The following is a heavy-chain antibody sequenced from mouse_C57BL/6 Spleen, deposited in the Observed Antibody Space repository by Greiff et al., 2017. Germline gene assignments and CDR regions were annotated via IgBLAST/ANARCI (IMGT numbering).Heavy chain of an antibody. CDR3: ARAYYSNYARYFDV. D-gene: IGHD2-5*01. J-gene: IGHJ1*03. CDR2: IYPGDGDT. Sequence: VQLQQSGPELVKPGASVKISCKASGYAFSSSWMNWVKQRPGKGLEWIGRIYPGDGDTNYNGKFKGKATLTADKSSSTAYMQLSSLTSEDSAVYFCARAYYSNYARYFDVWGTGTTVTVSS. CDR1: GYAFSSSW. V-gene: IGHV1-82*01.